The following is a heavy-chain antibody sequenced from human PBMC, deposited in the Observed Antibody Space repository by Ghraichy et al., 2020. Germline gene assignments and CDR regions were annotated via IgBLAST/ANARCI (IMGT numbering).Heavy chain of an antibody. CDR2: ITSSSSAT. CDR1: GFTFSDYA. V-gene: IGHV3-23*01. CDR3: ARDPYGDYKYGGTDY. J-gene: IGHJ4*02. D-gene: IGHD4-17*01. Sequence: GGSLRLSCAASGFTFSDYAMSWARQAPGKGPEWVSAITSSSSATYYADSVKGRFTISRDNSKNTMYLQMNSLRAEDTAVYFCARDPYGDYKYGGTDYWGQGTLVTVSS.